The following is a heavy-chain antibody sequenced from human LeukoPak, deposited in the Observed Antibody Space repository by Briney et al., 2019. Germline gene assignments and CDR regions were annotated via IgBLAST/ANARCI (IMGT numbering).Heavy chain of an antibody. D-gene: IGHD1-26*01. J-gene: IGHJ5*02. CDR2: IIPIFGTA. V-gene: IGHV1-69*13. Sequence: SVKVSCKASGYTFTGYYMHWVRQAPGQGLEWMGGIIPIFGTANYAQKFQGRVTITADESTSTAYMELSSLRSEDTAVYYCARSGDWFDPWGQGTLVTVSS. CDR1: GYTFTGYY. CDR3: ARSGDWFDP.